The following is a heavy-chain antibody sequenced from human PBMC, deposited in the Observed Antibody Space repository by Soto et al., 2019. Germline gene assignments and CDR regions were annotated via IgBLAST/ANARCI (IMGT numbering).Heavy chain of an antibody. CDR3: ARALAYSSGRYFAHDAFDI. Sequence: QVQLGQSGADVKKPGASVQVSCKASGYNFTSSGLSWVLQSPGQGLEWMGWISPHNDRTKYARRFQDSVTMTTETPTSTVYMELWSLRSDDTSVYYCARALAYSSGRYFAHDAFDIWGQGTVVTVSS. D-gene: IGHD6-19*01. V-gene: IGHV1-18*01. CDR1: GYNFTSSG. CDR2: ISPHNDRT. J-gene: IGHJ3*02.